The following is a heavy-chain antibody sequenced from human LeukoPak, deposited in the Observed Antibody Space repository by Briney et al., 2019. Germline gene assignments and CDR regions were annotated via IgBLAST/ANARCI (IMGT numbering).Heavy chain of an antibody. CDR2: IYTSGNT. V-gene: IGHV4-61*09. J-gene: IGHJ4*02. Sequence: SETLSLTCTVSGDFISANYNYWSWIRQPVGKGLEWIGHIYTSGNTNYNPSLNSRVTISVDTSKNQFSLKLSSVTAADTAVYYCARHTGWGYFDYWGQGTLVTVSS. CDR1: GDFISANYNY. CDR3: ARHTGWGYFDY. D-gene: IGHD3-16*01.